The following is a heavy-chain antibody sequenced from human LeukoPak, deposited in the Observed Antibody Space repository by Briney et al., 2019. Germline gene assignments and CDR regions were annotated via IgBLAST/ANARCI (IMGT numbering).Heavy chain of an antibody. J-gene: IGHJ5*02. CDR2: INIDGSTT. D-gene: IGHD6-19*01. CDR3: ARDHIAVAGINWFDP. CDR1: GFTFDSYW. V-gene: IGHV3-74*01. Sequence: GGSLRLSCAASGFTFDSYWMHWVRQAPGTGLVWVSRINIDGSTTTYADSVKGRFTISRDNAKNTLYLQMNSLRAEDTAVYYCARDHIAVAGINWFDPWGQGTLATVSS.